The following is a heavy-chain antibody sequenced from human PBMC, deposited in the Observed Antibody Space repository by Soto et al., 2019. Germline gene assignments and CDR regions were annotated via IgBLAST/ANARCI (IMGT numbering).Heavy chain of an antibody. V-gene: IGHV1-18*01. CDR1: GYTFSIYD. CDR3: ARFYGERFDP. Sequence: VSVNLSCKAAGYTFSIYDSTLVRQAPGQGLEWMGWISGYNGNTNYAQKFQGRVTMTTDTSTSTAYMELRSLRSDDTAVYYCARFYGERFDPWGQGTLVTVSS. D-gene: IGHD3-10*01. CDR2: ISGYNGNT. J-gene: IGHJ5*02.